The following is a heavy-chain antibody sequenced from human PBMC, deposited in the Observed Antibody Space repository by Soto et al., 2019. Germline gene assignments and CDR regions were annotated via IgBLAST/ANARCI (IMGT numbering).Heavy chain of an antibody. CDR1: GFTFSTYA. J-gene: IGHJ6*02. Sequence: PGGSLRLSCAASGFTFSTYAMAWVRQAPGKGLEWVSGVSASGLNTDYADPVKGRFYISRDNSKNTLYLQMSSLRAEDTAVYYCVKVTGSGWYRYYYYGMDVWGQGTTVTVSS. CDR3: VKVTGSGWYRYYYYGMDV. CDR2: VSASGLNT. V-gene: IGHV3-23*01. D-gene: IGHD6-19*01.